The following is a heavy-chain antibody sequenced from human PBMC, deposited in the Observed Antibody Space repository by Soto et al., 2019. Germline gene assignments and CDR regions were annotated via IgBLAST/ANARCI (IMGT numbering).Heavy chain of an antibody. V-gene: IGHV1-58*01. CDR1: GFTFTSSA. D-gene: IGHD4-17*01. J-gene: IGHJ4*02. Sequence: SVKVSCKASGFTFTSSAVQWVRQARGQRLEWIGWIVVGSGNTNYAQKFQERVTITRDMSTSTAYMELSSLRSEDTAAYYCAAVTVTDPNYFDYWGQGTLVTVSS. CDR2: IVVGSGNT. CDR3: AAVTVTDPNYFDY.